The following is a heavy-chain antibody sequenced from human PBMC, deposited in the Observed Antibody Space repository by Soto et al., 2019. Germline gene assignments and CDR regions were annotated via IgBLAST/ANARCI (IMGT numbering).Heavy chain of an antibody. Sequence: EVQLVESGGGLVQPGGSLRLSCAASGFTFSSYWMSWVRQAPGKGLEWVANIKQDGSEKYYVDSVKGRFTISRDNAKNSLYRQMNGLRAEDTAVYYWAREGMTTASAYYYYYGMDVWGQGPRVTVSS. CDR2: IKQDGSEK. CDR1: GFTFSSYW. J-gene: IGHJ6*02. V-gene: IGHV3-7*01. CDR3: AREGMTTASAYYYYYGMDV. D-gene: IGHD4-17*01.